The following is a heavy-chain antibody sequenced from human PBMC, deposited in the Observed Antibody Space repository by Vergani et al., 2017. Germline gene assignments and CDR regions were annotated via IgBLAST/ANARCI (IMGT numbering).Heavy chain of an antibody. Sequence: QVQLVESGGGVVQPGRSLRLSCAASGFTFSSYGMHWVRQAPGKGLEWVAVIWYDGSNKYYADSVKGRFTISRDNSKNTLCLQMNSLRAEDTAVYYCARGRGSYYFDYWGQGTLVTVSS. CDR2: IWYDGSNK. V-gene: IGHV3-33*01. CDR1: GFTFSSYG. J-gene: IGHJ4*02. D-gene: IGHD1-26*01. CDR3: ARGRGSYYFDY.